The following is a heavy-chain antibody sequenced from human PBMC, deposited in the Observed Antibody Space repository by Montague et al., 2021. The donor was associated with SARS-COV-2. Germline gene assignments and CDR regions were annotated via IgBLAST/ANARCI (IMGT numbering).Heavy chain of an antibody. Sequence: SLRLSCAASGFTFSSYSMNWVRQAPGKGLEWVSYISSSSSTIYYADSVKGRFTISRDNAKNSLYRQMNSLRDEDTAVYYCARDRWDRNGMDVWGQGTTVTVSS. CDR3: ARDRWDRNGMDV. CDR2: ISSSSSTI. V-gene: IGHV3-48*02. J-gene: IGHJ6*02. CDR1: GFTFSSYS. D-gene: IGHD5-24*01.